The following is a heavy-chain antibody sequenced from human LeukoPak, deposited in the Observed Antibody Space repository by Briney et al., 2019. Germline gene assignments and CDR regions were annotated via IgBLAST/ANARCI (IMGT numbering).Heavy chain of an antibody. J-gene: IGHJ4*02. V-gene: IGHV4-59*01. D-gene: IGHD6-19*01. Sequence: SETLPLTCTVSGGSISSYYWSWIRQPPGKGLEWIGHIYYSGNTNYNPSLKSRVTISVDTSKNQFSLKLSSVTAADTAVYYCAREALYSSGWYIDYWGQGTLVTVSS. CDR3: AREALYSSGWYIDY. CDR2: IYYSGNT. CDR1: GGSISSYY.